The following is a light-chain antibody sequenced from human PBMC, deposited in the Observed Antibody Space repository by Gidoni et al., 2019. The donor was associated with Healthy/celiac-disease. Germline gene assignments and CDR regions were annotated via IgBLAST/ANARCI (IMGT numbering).Light chain of an antibody. J-gene: IGKJ4*01. V-gene: IGKV1-39*01. CDR3: QQSYSTLLT. Sequence: DIQMTQSPSSLSASVGDRVTNTCRASQSISSYLNWYQQKPGKAPKLLIYAASSLQSGVPSRFSGSGSWTDFTLTIRSLQPEDFATYYCQQSYSTLLTFGGGTKVEIK. CDR2: AAS. CDR1: QSISSY.